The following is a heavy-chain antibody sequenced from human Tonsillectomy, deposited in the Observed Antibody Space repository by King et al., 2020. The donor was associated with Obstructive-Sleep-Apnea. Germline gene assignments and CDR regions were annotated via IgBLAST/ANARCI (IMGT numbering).Heavy chain of an antibody. J-gene: IGHJ4*02. CDR3: ARGGYFDY. CDR2: IYYSGST. CDR1: GGSISYYY. V-gene: IGHV4-59*01. Sequence: QLQESGPGLVKPSETLSLTCTVSGGSISYYYWSWIRQPPGKGLEWIGYIYYSGSTNYHPSLKSRVTISVDTSKNQFSLKLSSVTAADTAVYYCARGGYFDYWGQGTLVTVSS.